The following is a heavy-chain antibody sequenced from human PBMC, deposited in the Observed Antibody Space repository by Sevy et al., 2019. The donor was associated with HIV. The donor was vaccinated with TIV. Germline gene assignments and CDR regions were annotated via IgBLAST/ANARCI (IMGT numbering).Heavy chain of an antibody. Sequence: GGSLRLSCAASGFSFNIYAMSWVRQGSGKGLEWVAGIGGSGVDTHYADSVKGRFTISRDNSKNTLYLQMSNLRAEDTAVYYCAKAGSDYVWETYRFFVYWGQGTLVTVSS. CDR2: IGGSGVDT. CDR1: GFSFNIYA. V-gene: IGHV3-23*01. J-gene: IGHJ4*02. D-gene: IGHD3-16*02. CDR3: AKAGSDYVWETYRFFVY.